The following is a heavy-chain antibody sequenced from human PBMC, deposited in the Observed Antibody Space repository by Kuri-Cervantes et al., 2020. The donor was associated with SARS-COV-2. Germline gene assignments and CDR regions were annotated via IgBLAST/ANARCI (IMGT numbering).Heavy chain of an antibody. CDR1: GFTFSIYW. Sequence: GGSLRLSCAASGFTFSIYWMHWVRQSPGRGLEWLAYIRSDGTYQYYGDSVKGRFTISRDNSKNTLYLQMNSLRLEDTALYYCARDAHSGTYFDYWGQGTLVTVSS. V-gene: IGHV3-30*02. CDR3: ARDAHSGTYFDY. D-gene: IGHD1-26*01. CDR2: IRSDGTYQ. J-gene: IGHJ4*02.